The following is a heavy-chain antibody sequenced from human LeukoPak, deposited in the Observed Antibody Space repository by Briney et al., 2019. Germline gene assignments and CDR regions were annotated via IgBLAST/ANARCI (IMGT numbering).Heavy chain of an antibody. Sequence: PSETLSLTCTVSGGSISSGGYSWSWIRQHPGKGLEGIGYIYYSGSTYYNPSLKSRVTISVDTSKNQFSLKLSSVTAADTAAYYCARAGFAEVYNWFDPWGQGTLVTVSS. D-gene: IGHD3-10*01. CDR3: ARAGFAEVYNWFDP. CDR1: GGSISSGGYS. V-gene: IGHV4-31*03. CDR2: IYYSGST. J-gene: IGHJ5*02.